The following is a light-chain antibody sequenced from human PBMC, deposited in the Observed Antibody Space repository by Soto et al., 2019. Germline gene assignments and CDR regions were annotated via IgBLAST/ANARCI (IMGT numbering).Light chain of an antibody. CDR3: MQDLQTPRT. Sequence: DIVMTQSPLSLPVTPGEPASISCRSSQSLLHSNGYNYLDWYLQKPGQSPQLLIYLGSNRASGVPDRFSGSGSVTDFTLKISGVEAEDVGVYYCMQDLQTPRTFGQGTKVEIK. CDR1: QSLLHSNGYNY. CDR2: LGS. J-gene: IGKJ1*01. V-gene: IGKV2-28*01.